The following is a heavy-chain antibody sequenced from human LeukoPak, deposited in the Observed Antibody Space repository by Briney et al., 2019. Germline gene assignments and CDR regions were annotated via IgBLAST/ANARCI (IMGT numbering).Heavy chain of an antibody. Sequence: PGGSLRLSCAASGFTFSRYLMSWVRQAPGKGLEWVANIKQDGSEKYFVDSVKGRFTISRDNAKSSLYLQMNSLRAEDTAVYYCARGDSGSSYRLFYFDFWGQGTLVTVSS. CDR1: GFTFSRYL. J-gene: IGHJ4*02. V-gene: IGHV3-7*03. CDR2: IKQDGSEK. D-gene: IGHD1-26*01. CDR3: ARGDSGSSYRLFYFDF.